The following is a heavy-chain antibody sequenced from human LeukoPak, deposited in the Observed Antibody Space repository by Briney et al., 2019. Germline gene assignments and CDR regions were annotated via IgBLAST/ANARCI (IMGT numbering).Heavy chain of an antibody. CDR3: ARGRTYYYDTSGYYPSIYYGMDV. D-gene: IGHD3-22*01. V-gene: IGHV4-34*01. CDR1: GGSFSGYY. Sequence: KTSETLFLTCAVSGGSFSGYYWYWIRQPPGKGLEWIGEINHGESTNYNPSLKSRATLSVDTSKNQFSLKLTSVTAADTAVYYCARGRTYYYDTSGYYPSIYYGMDVWGQGTTVIVSS. CDR2: INHGEST. J-gene: IGHJ6*02.